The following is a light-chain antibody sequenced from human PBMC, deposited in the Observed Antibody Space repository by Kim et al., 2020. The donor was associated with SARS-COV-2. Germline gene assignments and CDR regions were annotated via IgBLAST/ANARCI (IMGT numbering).Light chain of an antibody. J-gene: IGLJ2*01. V-gene: IGLV6-57*03. CDR2: EDN. CDR3: QSYDRSNVV. CDR1: SGSIASND. Sequence: GKTVTISCTRSSGSIASNDVQWYQQRPGSAPTTVMYEDNERPSGVPDRFSGSIDSSSNSASLTISGLKTEDEADYYCQSYDRSNVVFGGGTQLTVL.